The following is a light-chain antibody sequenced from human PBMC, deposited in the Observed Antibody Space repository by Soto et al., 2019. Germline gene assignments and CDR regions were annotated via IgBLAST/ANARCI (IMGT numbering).Light chain of an antibody. J-gene: IGKJ5*01. CDR1: QSINSN. V-gene: IGKV3-11*01. CDR3: QQRMNWPLT. CDR2: DAS. Sequence: EIVLTQSPATLSLSPGERATLSCRASQSINSNLAWYQQKPGQAPRLLIYDASNRATGIPARFSGSGSGTDFTLTISSLEPEDFAVYYCQQRMNWPLTFGQGTRLEIK.